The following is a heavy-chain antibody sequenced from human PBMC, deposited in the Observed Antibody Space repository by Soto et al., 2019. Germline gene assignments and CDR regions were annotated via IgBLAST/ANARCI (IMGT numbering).Heavy chain of an antibody. V-gene: IGHV3-64*01. Sequence: EVPLVESGGGLVQPGGSLRLSCAASGFTFRSYAMHWVRQAPGKGLEYVSAISSNGGSTYYANSVKGRFTISRDNSKNTLYLQMGSLSAEDMAVYYCATNYGDYYYYGMDVWGQGTTVTVSS. D-gene: IGHD4-17*01. CDR3: ATNYGDYYYYGMDV. CDR1: GFTFRSYA. J-gene: IGHJ6*02. CDR2: ISSNGGST.